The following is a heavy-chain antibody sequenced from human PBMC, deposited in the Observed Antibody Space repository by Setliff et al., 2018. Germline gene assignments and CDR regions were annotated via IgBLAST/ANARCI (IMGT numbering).Heavy chain of an antibody. V-gene: IGHV4-30-4*08. D-gene: IGHD6-19*01. J-gene: IGHJ5*02. CDR1: GGSIDSGDYY. CDR3: AREVAGTYHYFDP. Sequence: SETLSLTCTVSGGSIDSGDYYWNWIRQPPGKGLEWIGYIYFSGSTYYNPSLKSRVTLSLDTSKNQFSLKLNSVTAADTAPYFCAREVAGTYHYFDPWGQGTLVTVSS. CDR2: IYFSGST.